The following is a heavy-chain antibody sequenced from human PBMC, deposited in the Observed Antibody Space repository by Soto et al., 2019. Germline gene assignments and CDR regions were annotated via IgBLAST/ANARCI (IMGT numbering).Heavy chain of an antibody. V-gene: IGHV1-3*01. J-gene: IGHJ6*03. CDR1: GYTFTSYA. Sequence: GASVKGSCKASGYTFTSYAMHWVRQAPGQRLEWMGWINAGNGNTKYSQKFQGRVTITRDTSASTAYMELSSLRSEDTAVYYCARDRDYYYYMDVWGKGTTVTVSS. CDR2: INAGNGNT. CDR3: ARDRDYYYYMDV.